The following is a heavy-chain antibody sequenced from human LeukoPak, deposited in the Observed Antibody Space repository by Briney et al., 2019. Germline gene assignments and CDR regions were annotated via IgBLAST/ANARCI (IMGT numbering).Heavy chain of an antibody. D-gene: IGHD2-2*01. CDR2: ISAYNGNT. CDR3: ARDRLHCSSTSCAAGLFDY. Sequence: GASVKVSCKASGYTFTRYGISWVRQAPGQGLEWMGWISAYNGNTNYAQKLQGRVTMTTDTSTSTAYMELRSLRSDDTAVYYCARDRLHCSSTSCAAGLFDYWGQGTLVTVSS. V-gene: IGHV1-18*04. J-gene: IGHJ4*02. CDR1: GYTFTRYG.